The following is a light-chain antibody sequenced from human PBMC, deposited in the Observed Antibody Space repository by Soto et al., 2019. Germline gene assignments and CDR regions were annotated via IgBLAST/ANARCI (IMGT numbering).Light chain of an antibody. CDR3: QHRTNWPAAVT. Sequence: EIVLTQSPATLSLSPGEGATLSCRASENINKYLAWYRQKPGQAPSLLIFDASYRAAGTPARVSASGSGTDFTLTISSLEPEDFAIYYCQHRTNWPAAVTFGGGTSVV. J-gene: IGKJ4*02. CDR1: ENINKY. CDR2: DAS. V-gene: IGKV3-11*01.